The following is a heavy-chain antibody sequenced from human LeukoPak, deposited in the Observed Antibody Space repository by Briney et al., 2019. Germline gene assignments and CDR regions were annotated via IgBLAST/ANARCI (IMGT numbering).Heavy chain of an antibody. CDR3: ARDLRRYGSGSYAGFDY. CDR1: GFTFSSYE. J-gene: IGHJ4*02. V-gene: IGHV3-48*03. D-gene: IGHD3-10*01. Sequence: GGSLRLACAASGFTFSSYEMNWVRQAPGKGLEWVSYISSSGSTIYYADTVKGRFTISRDNAKNSLYLQMNSLRAEDTAVYYCARDLRRYGSGSYAGFDYWGQGTLVTVSS. CDR2: ISSSGSTI.